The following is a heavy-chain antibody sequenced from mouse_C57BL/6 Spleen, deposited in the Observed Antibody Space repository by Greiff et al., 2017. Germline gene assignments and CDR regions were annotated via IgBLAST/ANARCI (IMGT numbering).Heavy chain of an antibody. J-gene: IGHJ1*03. D-gene: IGHD1-1*01. CDR3: ARGPYYGSSYWYFDV. CDR1: GYTFTGYW. CDR2: ILPGSGST. Sequence: QVQLKQSGAELMKPGASVKLSCKATGYTFTGYWIEWVKQRPGHGLEWIGEILPGSGSTNYNEKFKGKATLTADTSSNTAYMQLSSLTTEDSAIYYCARGPYYGSSYWYFDVWGTGTTVTVSS. V-gene: IGHV1-9*01.